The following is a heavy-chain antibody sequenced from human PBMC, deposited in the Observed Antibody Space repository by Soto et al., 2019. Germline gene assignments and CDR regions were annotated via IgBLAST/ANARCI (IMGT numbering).Heavy chain of an antibody. V-gene: IGHV4-59*01. Sequence: SETLSLTYTFSGGSISRYYWSWIRQPPGKGLEWIGYIYYSGSTNYNPSLKSRVTISVDTSKNQFSLKLSSVTAADTAVDYCARAWGRVFDYWGQGTLVTVSS. J-gene: IGHJ4*02. CDR1: GGSISRYY. CDR2: IYYSGST. CDR3: ARAWGRVFDY. D-gene: IGHD3-16*01.